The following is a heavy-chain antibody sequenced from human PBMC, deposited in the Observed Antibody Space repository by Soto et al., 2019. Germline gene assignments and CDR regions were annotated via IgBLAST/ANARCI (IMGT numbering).Heavy chain of an antibody. V-gene: IGHV3-30-3*01. CDR3: VRVGWGYSFGNGMDG. CDR1: GCIFSLYS. D-gene: IGHD5-18*01. Sequence: SLTLSCAAAGCIFSLYSIQCVRQATGKGLEWVAVIQHDASTIYYADSMKGRVTISRDNSKNRLYLQMNDLTTEDTALYYCVRVGWGYSFGNGMDGWGQGTTVNVS. J-gene: IGHJ6*02. CDR2: IQHDASTI.